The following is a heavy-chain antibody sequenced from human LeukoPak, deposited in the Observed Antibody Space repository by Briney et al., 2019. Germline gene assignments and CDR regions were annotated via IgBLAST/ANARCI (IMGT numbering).Heavy chain of an antibody. Sequence: SETLSLTCTVSGGSIRSYAYYWAWIRQPPGMGLEWIANMYYSGTTYYNPSLRSRVTLSKDTSNNQLSLTLTSVTAADTAVYYCARLSTVTTSFGYWGQGTLVTVSS. J-gene: IGHJ4*02. CDR1: GGSIRSYAYY. CDR2: MYYSGTT. CDR3: ARLSTVTTSFGY. D-gene: IGHD4-17*01. V-gene: IGHV4-39*01.